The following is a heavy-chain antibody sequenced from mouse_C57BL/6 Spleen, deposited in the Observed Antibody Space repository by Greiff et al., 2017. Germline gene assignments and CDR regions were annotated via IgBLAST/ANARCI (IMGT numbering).Heavy chain of an antibody. CDR2: IHPNSGST. J-gene: IGHJ2*01. V-gene: IGHV1-64*01. D-gene: IGHD1-1*01. CDR1: GYTFTSYW. CDR3: ASNYGSSSYYFDY. Sequence: QVQLQQPGAELVKPGASVKLSCKASGYTFTSYWMHWVKQRPGQGLEWIGMIHPNSGSTNYNEKFKSKATLTVDKSSSTAYMQLSSLTSEDSAVYYCASNYGSSSYYFDYWGQGTTLTVSS.